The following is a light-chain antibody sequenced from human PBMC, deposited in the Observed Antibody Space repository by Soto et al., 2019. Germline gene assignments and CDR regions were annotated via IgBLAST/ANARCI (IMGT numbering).Light chain of an antibody. V-gene: IGKV3-11*01. Sequence: EIVLTQSPATLSLSPGERATLSCRASQSIGLAIAWYQQKPGQAPRLLIYDASNRATGIPARFSGSASGTDFTLTISSLEPEDFAVYYGQQRSNWPTWTFCPVTKVDIK. CDR2: DAS. CDR3: QQRSNWPTWT. J-gene: IGKJ1*01. CDR1: QSIGLA.